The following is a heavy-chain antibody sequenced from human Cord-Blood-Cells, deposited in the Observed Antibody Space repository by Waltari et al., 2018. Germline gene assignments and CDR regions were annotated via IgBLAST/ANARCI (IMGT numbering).Heavy chain of an antibody. D-gene: IGHD5-12*01. CDR2: IYYSGST. CDR1: GGSVRSGSYY. J-gene: IGHJ4*02. CDR3: ARDPGYSGYLDY. Sequence: QVQLQESGPGLVKPSETLSITCTVSGGSVRSGSYYWSWIRQPPGKGLEWIGYIYYSGSTNYNPSLKSRVTISVDTSKNHFSLKLSSVTAADTAVYYCARDPGYSGYLDYWGQGTLVTVSS. V-gene: IGHV4-61*03.